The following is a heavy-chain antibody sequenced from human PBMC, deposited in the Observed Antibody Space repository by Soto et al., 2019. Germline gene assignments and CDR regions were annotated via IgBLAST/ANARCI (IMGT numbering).Heavy chain of an antibody. CDR1: GFTFSSYG. Sequence: GGSLRLSCAASGFTFSSYGMHWVRQAPGKGLEWVAVIWYDGSNKYYADSVKGRFTISRDNSKNTLYLQMNSLRAEDTAVYYCARALGYCSGGSCPEFDYWGQGTLVTVSS. CDR3: ARALGYCSGGSCPEFDY. CDR2: IWYDGSNK. J-gene: IGHJ4*02. D-gene: IGHD2-15*01. V-gene: IGHV3-33*01.